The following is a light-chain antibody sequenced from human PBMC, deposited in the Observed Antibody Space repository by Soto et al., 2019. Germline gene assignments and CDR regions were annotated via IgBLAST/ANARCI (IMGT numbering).Light chain of an antibody. Sequence: DIVLTQSPGTLSLSPGERATLSCRAGQSVSSSLLAWYQQKPGQAPRPLIYGASSRATGIPDRFSGSGSGTEFTLTISRLEPEDFAAYYCQLYDGSLFTFGPGTKVDIK. CDR3: QLYDGSLFT. CDR1: QSVSSSL. J-gene: IGKJ3*01. CDR2: GAS. V-gene: IGKV3-20*01.